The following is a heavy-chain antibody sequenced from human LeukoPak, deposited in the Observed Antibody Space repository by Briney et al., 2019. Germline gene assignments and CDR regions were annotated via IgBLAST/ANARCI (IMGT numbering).Heavy chain of an antibody. CDR1: GGSISSGGYY. CDR2: IHYRGSA. V-gene: IGHV4-31*03. CDR3: ARGEEAAAGTDY. D-gene: IGHD6-13*01. J-gene: IGHJ4*02. Sequence: SETLSLTCTVSGGSISSGGYYWSWIRQRPGKGLEWIGHIHYRGSAYYNPSLKSRVTISVDTSKNQFSLKLSSVTAADTAVYYCARGEEAAAGTDYWGQGTLVTVSS.